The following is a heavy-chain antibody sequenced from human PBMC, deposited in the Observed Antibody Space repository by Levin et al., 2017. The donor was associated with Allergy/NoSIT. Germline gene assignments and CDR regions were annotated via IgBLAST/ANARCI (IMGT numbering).Heavy chain of an antibody. J-gene: IGHJ4*02. CDR2: ISGSGGST. V-gene: IGHV3-23*01. Sequence: PGGSLRLSCAASGFTFSSYAMSWVRQAPGKGLEWVSAISGSGGSTYYADSVKGRFTISRDNSKNTLYLQMNSLRAEDTAVYYCAKGSPGDYYDSGGPGYFDYWGQGTLVTVSS. CDR3: AKGSPGDYYDSGGPGYFDY. D-gene: IGHD3-22*01. CDR1: GFTFSSYA.